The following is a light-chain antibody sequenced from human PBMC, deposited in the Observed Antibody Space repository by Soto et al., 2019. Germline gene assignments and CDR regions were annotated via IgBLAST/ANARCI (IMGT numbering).Light chain of an antibody. CDR2: AVS. CDR3: KQSSAFLLT. Sequence: DIQMTQSPSSVSASVEDRVTITCRASQGINNWLAWYQQKPGKAPELLIYAVSYLQSGVPSRFSGSGSGTDFTLTISSLQPEDFATYFCKQSSAFLLTFGGGTKVDIK. J-gene: IGKJ4*01. V-gene: IGKV1-12*01. CDR1: QGINNW.